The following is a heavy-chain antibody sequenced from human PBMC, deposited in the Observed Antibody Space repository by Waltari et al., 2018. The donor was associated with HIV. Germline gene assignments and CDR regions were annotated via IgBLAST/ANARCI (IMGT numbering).Heavy chain of an antibody. CDR2: MNPSICTT. CDR3: AVAGRPKFHYDSSSDSCPH. Sequence: QVQLVQSGAEVKKPGSSVKVSCKAAGGTFSSYTFNWVRQAPGQGLEWMGEMNPSICTTNYAQKWQGRLTITADESTSTAYMELSSLRSEDTAVYSCAVAGRPKFHYDSSSDSCPHWGQGTLVTVSS. D-gene: IGHD3-22*01. J-gene: IGHJ4*02. CDR1: GGTFSSYT. V-gene: IGHV1-69*01.